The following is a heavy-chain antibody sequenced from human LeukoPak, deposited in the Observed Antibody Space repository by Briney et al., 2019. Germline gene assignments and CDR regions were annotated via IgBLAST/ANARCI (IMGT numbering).Heavy chain of an antibody. CDR2: IKKDGSEK. CDR3: ARNRIDY. CDR1: GFTFSSYS. Sequence: AGGSLRLSCAASGFTFSSYSMNWVRQAPGKGLEWVANIKKDGSEKYYVDSVKGRFTISRDNAKNSLYLQVNSLRAEDTAVYYCARNRIDYWGQGTLVTVSS. D-gene: IGHD2/OR15-2a*01. V-gene: IGHV3-7*01. J-gene: IGHJ4*02.